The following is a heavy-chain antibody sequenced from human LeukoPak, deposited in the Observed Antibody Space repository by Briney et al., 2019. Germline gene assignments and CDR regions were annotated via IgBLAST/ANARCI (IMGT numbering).Heavy chain of an antibody. J-gene: IGHJ3*01. Sequence: PGGSLRLSCAASGFTFSSYAMHWVRQAPGKGLEWVAVISYDGSNKYYADSVKGRFTISRDNSKNTLYLQMNSLRAEDTALYYCARDMRGSSRNDAFDVWGQGTMVTVSS. V-gene: IGHV3-30-3*01. CDR3: ARDMRGSSRNDAFDV. CDR1: GFTFSSYA. CDR2: ISYDGSNK. D-gene: IGHD1-26*01.